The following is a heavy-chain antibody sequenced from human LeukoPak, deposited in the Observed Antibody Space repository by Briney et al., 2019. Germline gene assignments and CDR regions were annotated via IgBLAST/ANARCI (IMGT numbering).Heavy chain of an antibody. CDR3: ATEGKMVRGVYTDY. V-gene: IGHV1-24*01. CDR1: GYTLTELS. Sequence: GASVKVSCKVSGYTLTELSMHWVRQAPGKGLEWMGRFDPEDGVTIYAQKFRGRVTMTADTSTDTAYMELSSLRSEDTAVYYCATEGKMVRGVYTDYWGQGTLVTVSS. CDR2: FDPEDGVT. D-gene: IGHD3-10*01. J-gene: IGHJ4*02.